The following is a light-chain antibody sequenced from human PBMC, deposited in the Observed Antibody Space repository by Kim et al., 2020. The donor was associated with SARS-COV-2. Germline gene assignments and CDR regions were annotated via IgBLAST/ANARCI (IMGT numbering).Light chain of an antibody. Sequence: GQSITIYCTGTSSGVGGYGYVSWYQHHPGKAPMLMIYHVINRTSGVSNRFSGSESGNTASLTISGLQAEDEADYYCSSYTSSTSYVFGTGTKVTVL. J-gene: IGLJ1*01. CDR2: HVI. CDR3: SSYTSSTSYV. CDR1: SSGVGGYGY. V-gene: IGLV2-14*03.